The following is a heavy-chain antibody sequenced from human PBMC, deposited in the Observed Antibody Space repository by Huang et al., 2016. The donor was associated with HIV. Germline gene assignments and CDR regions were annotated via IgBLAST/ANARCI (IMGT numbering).Heavy chain of an antibody. D-gene: IGHD6-13*01. CDR2: VHTGRTI. J-gene: IGHJ3*02. Sequence: QVLLQESGQRLLKPPKTVSLPCNFSGASISGGGYFWSWFRQLAGMGLEWIGHVHTGRTITYNPSLKSRGTITLDRSKSQFALKLRSVTAADTAVYYCARGDSRWYSLVSFEIWGQGTMVAAAS. CDR1: GASISGGGYF. V-gene: IGHV4-61*09. CDR3: ARGDSRWYSLVSFEI.